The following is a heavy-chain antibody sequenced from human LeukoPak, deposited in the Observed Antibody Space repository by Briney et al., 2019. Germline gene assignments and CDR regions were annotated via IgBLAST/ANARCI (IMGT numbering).Heavy chain of an antibody. J-gene: IGHJ4*02. CDR3: ARAPHYDILTGYRLFDY. V-gene: IGHV1-2*02. D-gene: IGHD3-9*01. CDR1: GYTFSDYY. Sequence: ASVKVSCKASGYTFSDYYIHWVRQAPGQGLEWMGWINSNSGGTKYAQKFQGGVTMTRDTSSGTAYMQLSRLRSDDTAVYCCARAPHYDILTGYRLFDYWGQGTLVTVSS. CDR2: INSNSGGT.